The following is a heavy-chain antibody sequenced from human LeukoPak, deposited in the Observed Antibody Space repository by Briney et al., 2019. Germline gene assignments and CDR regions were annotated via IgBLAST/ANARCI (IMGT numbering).Heavy chain of an antibody. D-gene: IGHD6-19*01. V-gene: IGHV4-39*01. Sequence: PSETLSLTCTVSGGSISSSSYYWGWIRQPPGMGLEWIGSIYYSGSTYYNPSLKSRVTISVDTSKNQFSLKLSSVTAADTAVYYCARRFGVAGTVNFDYWGQGTLVTVSS. CDR2: IYYSGST. J-gene: IGHJ4*02. CDR3: ARRFGVAGTVNFDY. CDR1: GGSISSSSYY.